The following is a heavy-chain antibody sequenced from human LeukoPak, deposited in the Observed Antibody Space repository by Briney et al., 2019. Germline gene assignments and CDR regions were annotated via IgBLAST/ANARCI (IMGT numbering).Heavy chain of an antibody. CDR3: ARCPASSWSRMDV. Sequence: PSETLALTCTGSGGSVSSYYWSWIRQPPGRGLYWIGYIYSTGSTNYNSSLHSRVTISVDTSKNPFSLKLSSVTAADTAVYYCARCPASSWSRMDVWGQGTTVTVSS. CDR1: GGSVSSYY. D-gene: IGHD6-13*01. V-gene: IGHV4-59*02. CDR2: IYSTGST. J-gene: IGHJ6*02.